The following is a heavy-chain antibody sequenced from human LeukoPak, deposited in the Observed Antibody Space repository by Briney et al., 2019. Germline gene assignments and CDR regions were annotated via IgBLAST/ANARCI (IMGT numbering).Heavy chain of an antibody. Sequence: GGSLRLSCAASGFTFSSYSMNWVRQAPGKGLEWDSYISSSSSTIYYADSVKGRFTISRDNAKNSLYLQMNSLSAEDTAVYYCARDGSRYSSSWYQVWGQGTLVTVSS. CDR2: ISSSSSTI. CDR1: GFTFSSYS. CDR3: ARDGSRYSSSWYQV. V-gene: IGHV3-48*01. D-gene: IGHD6-13*01. J-gene: IGHJ4*02.